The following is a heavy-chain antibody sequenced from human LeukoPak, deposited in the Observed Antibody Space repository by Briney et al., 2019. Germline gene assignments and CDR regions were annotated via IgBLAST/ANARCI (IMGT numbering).Heavy chain of an antibody. J-gene: IGHJ4*02. V-gene: IGHV4-39*01. CDR3: ARRPHAGVYGSGSDPFDY. CDR2: IYYSGST. D-gene: IGHD3-10*01. Sequence: PGGSLRLSCAASGFTFSSYAMTWVRQPPGKGLEWIGSIYYSGSTYYNPSLKSRVTISVDTSKNQFSLKLSSVTAADTAVYYCARRPHAGVYGSGSDPFDYWGQGTLVTVSS. CDR1: GFTFSSYA.